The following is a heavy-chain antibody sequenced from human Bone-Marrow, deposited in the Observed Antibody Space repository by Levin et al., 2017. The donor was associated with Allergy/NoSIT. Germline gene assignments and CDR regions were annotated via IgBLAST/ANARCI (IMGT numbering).Heavy chain of an antibody. CDR2: ISGSGGST. CDR1: GFTFSSYA. Sequence: PGGSLRLSCAASGFTFSSYAMSWVRQAPGKGLEWVSTISGSGGSTYYADSVKGRFTISRGNSKSTLYLQMNSLGAEDTAVYYCAKGGTHSTNVLDDWGQGTLVTVSS. CDR3: AKGGTHSTNVLDD. V-gene: IGHV3-23*01. J-gene: IGHJ4*02. D-gene: IGHD3-16*01.